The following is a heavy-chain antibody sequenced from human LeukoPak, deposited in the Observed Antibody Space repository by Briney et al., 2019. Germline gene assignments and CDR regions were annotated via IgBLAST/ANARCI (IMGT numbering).Heavy chain of an antibody. Sequence: GGSLRLSCAASGFTFSSYWMSWVRQAPGKGLEWVANIKQDGSEKYYVDSVKGRFTTSRDNAKNTLYLQMNSLRAEDTAVYYCAKDFGSILWFHHWGQGTLVTVSS. CDR3: AKDFGSILWFHH. CDR2: IKQDGSEK. J-gene: IGHJ5*02. D-gene: IGHD2-21*01. V-gene: IGHV3-7*01. CDR1: GFTFSSYW.